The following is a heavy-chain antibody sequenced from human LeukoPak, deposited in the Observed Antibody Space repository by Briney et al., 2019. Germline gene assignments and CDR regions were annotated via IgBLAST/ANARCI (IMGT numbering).Heavy chain of an antibody. D-gene: IGHD2-15*01. J-gene: IGHJ4*02. V-gene: IGHV3-23*01. Sequence: PGGSLRVSCAASGFTFISYAMSWVRQARGKGLEWVSAISGSGGSTYYADSVKGRFTISRDNSKNTLYLQMNSLRAEDTAVYYCAKSAVVVAATYFDYWGQGTLVTVSS. CDR3: AKSAVVVAATYFDY. CDR1: GFTFISYA. CDR2: ISGSGGST.